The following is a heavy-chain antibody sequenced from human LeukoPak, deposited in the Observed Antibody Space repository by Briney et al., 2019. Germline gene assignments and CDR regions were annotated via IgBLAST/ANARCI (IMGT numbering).Heavy chain of an antibody. Sequence: GGSLRLSCAASGFTFSSYSMNWVRQAPGKGLEWVSSISSSSSYIYYADSVKGRFTISRDNAKNSLYLQMNSLRAEDTAVYYCAREVGYYDSSGYYYELFDYWGQGTLVTVSS. V-gene: IGHV3-21*01. CDR1: GFTFSSYS. J-gene: IGHJ4*02. CDR2: ISSSSSYI. D-gene: IGHD3-22*01. CDR3: AREVGYYDSSGYYYELFDY.